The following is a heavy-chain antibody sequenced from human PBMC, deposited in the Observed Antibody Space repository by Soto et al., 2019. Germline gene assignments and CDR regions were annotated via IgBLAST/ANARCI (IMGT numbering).Heavy chain of an antibody. D-gene: IGHD4-17*01. Sequence: EVQLVESGGGLVKPGGSLRLSCAASGFTFSNAWMSWVRQAPGKGLEWVGRIKSKTDGGTTDYAAPVKGRFTISRDDSKNTLYLQMNSLKTEYTAVYYCTTGGVTVTTSYYYYYYGMHVWGQGTTVTVSS. J-gene: IGHJ6*02. CDR2: IKSKTDGGTT. CDR3: TTGGVTVTTSYYYYYYGMHV. V-gene: IGHV3-15*01. CDR1: GFTFSNAW.